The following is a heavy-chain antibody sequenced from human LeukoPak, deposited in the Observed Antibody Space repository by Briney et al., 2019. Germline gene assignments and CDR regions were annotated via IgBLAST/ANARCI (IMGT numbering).Heavy chain of an antibody. Sequence: GALRLSCAASGFTFSSYAMSWVRQAPGKGLEWVSAISGSGGSTYYADSVKGRFTISRDNSKNTLYLQMNSLRAEDTAVYYCAKGNRPRIAAAGDYFDYWGQGTLVTVSS. J-gene: IGHJ4*02. CDR2: ISGSGGST. V-gene: IGHV3-23*01. CDR1: GFTFSSYA. D-gene: IGHD6-13*01. CDR3: AKGNRPRIAAAGDYFDY.